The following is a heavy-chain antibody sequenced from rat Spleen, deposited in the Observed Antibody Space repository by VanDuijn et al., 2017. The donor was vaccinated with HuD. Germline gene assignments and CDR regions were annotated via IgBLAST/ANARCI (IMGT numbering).Heavy chain of an antibody. CDR3: ATSYILRFYVMDA. V-gene: IGHV5-25*01. J-gene: IGHJ4*01. D-gene: IGHD1-9*01. CDR1: GLSFSNYD. CDR2: ISPSGCST. Sequence: EVQLVESGGGLVQPGRSMKLTCTASGLSFSNYDMAWVRQAPTQGLEWVASISPSGCSTYYRDSVKGRFTISRDNAKSTLYLQMDSLRSEDTATYYCATSYILRFYVMDAWGSGASVTVSS.